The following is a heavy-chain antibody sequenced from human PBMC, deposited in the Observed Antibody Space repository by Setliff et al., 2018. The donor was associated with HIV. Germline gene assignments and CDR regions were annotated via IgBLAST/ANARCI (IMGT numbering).Heavy chain of an antibody. J-gene: IGHJ3*02. CDR3: ARSKTFYDFWGGYYTHGAFKI. D-gene: IGHD3-3*01. V-gene: IGHV4-39*01. Sequence: PPGKGLEWIWSIFYSGITYYNPSLKSRVTISVDTSKNQFSLNLTSVTAADTAVYYCARSKTFYDFWGGYYTHGAFKIWGLGTMVTVSS. CDR2: IFYSGIT.